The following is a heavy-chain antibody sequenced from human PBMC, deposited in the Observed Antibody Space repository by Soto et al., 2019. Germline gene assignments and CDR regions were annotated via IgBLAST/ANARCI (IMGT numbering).Heavy chain of an antibody. CDR3: ARITLCCERTSCHPDAFDV. Sequence: QVQLQESGPGLVKPSETLSLTCAVSGGSISSGDYYWSWIRQPPGKGLEWIGYIYYTGLPYHNPYLKRRLSLSLATSKNQFSLNLKSVTAADTAVYYCARITLCCERTSCHPDAFDVWGQGKVVTASS. D-gene: IGHD2-2*01. J-gene: IGHJ3*01. V-gene: IGHV4-30-4*01. CDR1: GGSISSGDYY. CDR2: IYYTGLP.